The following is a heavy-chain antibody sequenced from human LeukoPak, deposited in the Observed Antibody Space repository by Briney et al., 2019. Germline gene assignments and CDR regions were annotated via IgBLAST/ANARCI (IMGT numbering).Heavy chain of an antibody. CDR2: IYYSGST. CDR1: GGSISSYY. CDR3: ASSYYYGSGSFIDY. V-gene: IGHV4-59*01. J-gene: IGHJ4*02. D-gene: IGHD3-10*01. Sequence: SSETLSLTCTVSGGSISSYYWSWIRQPPGKGLEWIGYIYYSGSTNYNPSLKSRVTISVDTSKNQFSLKLSSVTAADTAVYYCASSYYYGSGSFIDYWGQGTLVTVSS.